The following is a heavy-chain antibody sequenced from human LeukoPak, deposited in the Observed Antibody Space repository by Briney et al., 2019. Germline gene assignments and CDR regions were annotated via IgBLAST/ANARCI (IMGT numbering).Heavy chain of an antibody. J-gene: IGHJ4*02. CDR2: ISGSGGST. D-gene: IGHD3-3*01. CDR3: ANSYDFWGRFRGSFDY. Sequence: PGGSLRLSCAASAFTFSSYAMSWVRQVPGKGLEWVSAISGSGGSTYYADSVKGRFTTSRDNSKNTLYLQMNSLRAEDTAVYYCANSYDFWGRFRGSFDYWGQGTLVTVSS. CDR1: AFTFSSYA. V-gene: IGHV3-23*01.